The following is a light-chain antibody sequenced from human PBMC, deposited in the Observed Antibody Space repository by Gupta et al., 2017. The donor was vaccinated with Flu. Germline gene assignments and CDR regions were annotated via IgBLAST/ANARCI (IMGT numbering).Light chain of an antibody. CDR1: QSISSW. J-gene: IGKJ1*01. Sequence: DIQMTQSPSTLSASVGDRVTITCRASQSISSWLAWYQQKPGKPPKLLIYMVSTLETGVPSRFAGSGSGTEFTLTISSLQPDDFATYYCQEYNRYSWTFGQGTKVEIK. V-gene: IGKV1-5*03. CDR3: QEYNRYSWT. CDR2: MVS.